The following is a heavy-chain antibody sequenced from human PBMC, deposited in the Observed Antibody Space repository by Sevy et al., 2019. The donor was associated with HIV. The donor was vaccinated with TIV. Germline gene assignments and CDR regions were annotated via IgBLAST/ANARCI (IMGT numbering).Heavy chain of an antibody. CDR2: IYHTGKA. Sequence: SETLSITCAVSGYSISSGYYWGWIRQPPGKGLEWLGSIYHTGKAYYNPSLKSRVSISVDTSKNQFSLNLSSVTAADTAVYYCARSSRSSSDWGQGTLVTVSS. V-gene: IGHV4-38-2*01. D-gene: IGHD6-6*01. J-gene: IGHJ4*02. CDR1: GYSISSGYY. CDR3: ARSSRSSSD.